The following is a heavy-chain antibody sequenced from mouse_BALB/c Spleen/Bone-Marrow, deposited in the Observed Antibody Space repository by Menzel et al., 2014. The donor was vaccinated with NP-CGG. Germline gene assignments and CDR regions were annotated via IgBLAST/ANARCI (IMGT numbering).Heavy chain of an antibody. CDR1: TGYW. D-gene: IGHD2-1*01. CDR2: INPSNGRT. V-gene: IGHV1S81*02. J-gene: IGHJ4*01. CDR3: ARDGNYRYAMDY. Sequence: TGYWIHWVKQRPGQGPEWIGEINPSNGRTNYNEKFKSKATLTDDESSSTAYMQLSSLTSEDSAVYYCARDGNYRYAMDYWGQGTSLTVSS.